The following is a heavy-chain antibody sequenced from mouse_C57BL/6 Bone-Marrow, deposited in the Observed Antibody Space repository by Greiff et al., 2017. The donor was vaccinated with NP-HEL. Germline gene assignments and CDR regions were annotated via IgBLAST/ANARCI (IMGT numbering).Heavy chain of an antibody. CDR3: ARRYGYYVDY. CDR2: INPYNGGT. D-gene: IGHD1-1*02. V-gene: IGHV1-19*01. CDR1: GYTFTDYY. J-gene: IGHJ2*01. Sequence: EVQLQQSGPVLVKPGASVKMSCKASGYTFTDYYMNWVKQSHGKSLEWIGVINPYNGGTSYNQKFKGKATLTVDKSSSTAYMELNSLTSEDSAVYYCARRYGYYVDYWGQGTTLTVSS.